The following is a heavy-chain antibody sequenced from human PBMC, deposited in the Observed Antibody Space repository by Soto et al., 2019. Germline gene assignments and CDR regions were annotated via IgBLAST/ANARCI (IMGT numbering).Heavy chain of an antibody. J-gene: IGHJ3*02. V-gene: IGHV1-2*04. CDR1: GYTFTGYY. CDR2: INPNSGGT. Sequence: ASVKVSCKASGYTFTGYYMHWVRQAPGQGLEWMGWINPNSGGTNYAQKFQGWVTMTRDTSISTAYMELSRLRSDDTAVYYWAIALPIDAFDIWGQGTMVTVSS. CDR3: AIALPIDAFDI.